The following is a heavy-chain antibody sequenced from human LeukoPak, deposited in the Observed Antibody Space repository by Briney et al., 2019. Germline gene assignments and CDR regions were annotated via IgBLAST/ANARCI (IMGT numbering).Heavy chain of an antibody. CDR2: ISAYNGNT. Sequence: GASVKVPCKASGYTFTSYGINWVRQAPGQGLEWMGWISAYNGNTNYAQKLQGRVTMTTDTSTSTAYMELRSLRSDDTAVYYCARVVTIFGVVKRYYYYMDVWGKGTTVTVSS. CDR3: ARVVTIFGVVKRYYYYMDV. D-gene: IGHD3-3*01. J-gene: IGHJ6*03. CDR1: GYTFTSYG. V-gene: IGHV1-18*01.